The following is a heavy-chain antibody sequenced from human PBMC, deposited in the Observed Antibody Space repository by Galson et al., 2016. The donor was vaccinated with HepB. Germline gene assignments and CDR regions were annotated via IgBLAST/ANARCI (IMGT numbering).Heavy chain of an antibody. J-gene: IGHJ4*02. CDR1: GFTFSTYA. CDR3: ANQNYNSGADY. V-gene: IGHV3-53*01. D-gene: IGHD3-10*01. CDR2: IYSGGDT. Sequence: SLRLSCAASGFTFSTYAMTWVRQAPGKGLEWVSLIYSGGDTYYADSVKGRFTLFRDNSKNTLFLQMNSLRAEDTAMYYCANQNYNSGADYWGQGTLVTVSS.